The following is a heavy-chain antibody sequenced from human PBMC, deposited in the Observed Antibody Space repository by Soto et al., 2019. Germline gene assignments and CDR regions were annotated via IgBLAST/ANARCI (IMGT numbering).Heavy chain of an antibody. D-gene: IGHD2-15*01. J-gene: IGHJ4*02. CDR3: ARRALRGTTRLGHFDY. Sequence: GESLKISCKGSGYNFPDYWIGWVRQMPGKGLEWIGIIYTADSITRYNASFEGQVTISADKSINTAYLQWSYLKASDTAMYFCARRALRGTTRLGHFDYWGQGTLVTVSS. CDR2: IYTADSIT. CDR1: GYNFPDYW. V-gene: IGHV5-51*01.